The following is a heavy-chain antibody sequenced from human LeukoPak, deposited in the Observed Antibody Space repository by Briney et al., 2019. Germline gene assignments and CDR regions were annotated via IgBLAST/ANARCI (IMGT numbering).Heavy chain of an antibody. CDR3: ARGFAGYSSGWLDFDY. Sequence: PGGSLRLSCAASGFTFSSYWMHWVCQAPGKGLVWVSRINSDGSSTSYADSVKGRFTISRDNAKNTLYLQMNSLRAEDTAVYYCARGFAGYSSGWLDFDYWGQGTLVTVSS. D-gene: IGHD6-19*01. V-gene: IGHV3-74*01. CDR1: GFTFSSYW. J-gene: IGHJ4*02. CDR2: INSDGSST.